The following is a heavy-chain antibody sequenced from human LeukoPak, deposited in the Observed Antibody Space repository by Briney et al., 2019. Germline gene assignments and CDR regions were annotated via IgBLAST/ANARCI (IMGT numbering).Heavy chain of an antibody. V-gene: IGHV3-11*04. Sequence: PGGSLRLSCAASGFTFSDYYMSWIRQAPGKGLEWVSYISSRGGTIYYADSVKGRFTISRDNAKNSLYLQMNSLRAEDTAVYYCARGSRGPYSYYYMDVWGKGNTVTVSS. D-gene: IGHD2-15*01. CDR2: ISSRGGTI. CDR3: ARGSRGPYSYYYMDV. CDR1: GFTFSDYY. J-gene: IGHJ6*03.